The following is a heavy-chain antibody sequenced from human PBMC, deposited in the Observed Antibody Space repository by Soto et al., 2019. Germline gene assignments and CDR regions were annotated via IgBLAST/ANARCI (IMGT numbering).Heavy chain of an antibody. CDR3: ARGRGWVDP. V-gene: IGHV4-61*08. J-gene: IGHJ5*02. CDR1: GVSISTYGYY. CDR2: IYYSGST. Sequence: PSQTLSLTCSVSGVSISTYGYYWSWIRQPPGKGLEWIGYIYYSGSTNYNPSLKSRVTISTDTSKNQFSLKLSSVTAADTAVYYCARGRGWVDPWGQGTLVTVPQ.